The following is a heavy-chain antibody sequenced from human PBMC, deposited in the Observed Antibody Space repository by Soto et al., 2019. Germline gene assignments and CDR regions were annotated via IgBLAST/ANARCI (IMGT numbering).Heavy chain of an antibody. CDR3: ARSLSYPGFRHYYYGMDV. CDR2: ISSSSSYT. D-gene: IGHD2-21*01. CDR1: GFTFSDYY. V-gene: IGHV3-11*06. Sequence: SLRLSCAASGFTFSDYYMSWIRQAPGKGLEWVSYISSSSSYTNYADSVKGRFTISRDNAKNSLYLQMNSLRAEDTAVYYCARSLSYPGFRHYYYGMDVWGQGTTVTVSS. J-gene: IGHJ6*02.